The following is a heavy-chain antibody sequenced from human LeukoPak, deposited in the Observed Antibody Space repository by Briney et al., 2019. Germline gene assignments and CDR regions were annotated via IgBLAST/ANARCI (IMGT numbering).Heavy chain of an antibody. V-gene: IGHV1-2*02. D-gene: IGHD2-2*01. J-gene: IGHJ3*02. CDR3: ARDLDIGVVPATMMDDGFDI. CDR1: GYTFTGYY. Sequence: ASVKVSCKASGYTFTGYYMHWVRQAPGQGLEWMGWINPNSGGTNYAQKFQGRVTMTRDTSISTAYMELSRLTFDGTAVYYCARDLDIGVVPATMMDDGFDIWGQGTMVTVSS. CDR2: INPNSGGT.